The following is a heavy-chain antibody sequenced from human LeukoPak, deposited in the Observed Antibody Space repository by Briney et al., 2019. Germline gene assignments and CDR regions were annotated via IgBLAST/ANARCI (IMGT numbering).Heavy chain of an antibody. J-gene: IGHJ4*02. Sequence: ASVKVSCKASGYTFTSYYMHWVRQAPGQGLEWMGIINPSGGSTSYAQKFQGRVTMTRDMSTSTVYMELGSLRSEDTAVYYCAKGYLSIAVAVHFDYWGQGTLVTVSS. CDR3: AKGYLSIAVAVHFDY. CDR1: GYTFTSYY. D-gene: IGHD6-19*01. V-gene: IGHV1-46*01. CDR2: INPSGGST.